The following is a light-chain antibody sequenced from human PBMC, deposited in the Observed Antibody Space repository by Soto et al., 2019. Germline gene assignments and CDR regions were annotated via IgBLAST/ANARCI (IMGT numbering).Light chain of an antibody. J-gene: IGKJ3*01. CDR1: QSVSDSY. V-gene: IGKV3-20*01. Sequence: EIVLTQSPGTLSLSPGERATLSCRASQSVSDSYLAWYQQKPGQAPRLLIYATSRATGIPDRFSGSGSGTEFTLSISRLEPEDFAVYYCQHDGTSALFGPGTRVDIK. CDR2: AT. CDR3: QHDGTSAL.